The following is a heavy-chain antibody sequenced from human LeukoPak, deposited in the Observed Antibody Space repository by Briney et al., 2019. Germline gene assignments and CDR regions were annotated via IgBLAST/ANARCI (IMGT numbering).Heavy chain of an antibody. D-gene: IGHD2-15*01. CDR3: AIPLGYCSGGSCYDGVNWFDP. CDR1: GYTFTGYY. CDR2: INPNSGGT. J-gene: IGHJ5*02. V-gene: IGHV1-2*02. Sequence: ASVKVSCKASGYTFTGYYMHWVRQAPGQGLEWMGWINPNSGGTNYAQKFQGRVTMTRDTSISTAYMELSRLRPDDTAVYYCAIPLGYCSGGSCYDGVNWFDPWGQGTLVTVSS.